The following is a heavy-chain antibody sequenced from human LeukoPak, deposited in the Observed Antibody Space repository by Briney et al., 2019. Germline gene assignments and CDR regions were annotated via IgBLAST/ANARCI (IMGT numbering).Heavy chain of an antibody. Sequence: QSGGSLRLSCAASGFIFSSYSMNWVRQAPGKGLEWVAFIRYDGSNKYYADSVKGRFTISRDNAKNTLYLQMNSLRAEDTAVYYCARDWFHAIDYWGQGTLVTVSS. CDR3: ARDWFHAIDY. CDR2: IRYDGSNK. V-gene: IGHV3-30*02. D-gene: IGHD2/OR15-2a*01. CDR1: GFIFSSYS. J-gene: IGHJ4*02.